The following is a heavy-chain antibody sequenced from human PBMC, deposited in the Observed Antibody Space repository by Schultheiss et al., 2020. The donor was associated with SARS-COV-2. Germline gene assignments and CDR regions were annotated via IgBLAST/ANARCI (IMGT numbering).Heavy chain of an antibody. D-gene: IGHD6-19*01. V-gene: IGHV4-34*01. CDR2: IYYSGST. CDR1: GGSFSGYY. J-gene: IGHJ4*02. CDR3: ARAPQEWLVLDY. Sequence: SETLSLTCAVYGGSFSGYYWSWIRQPPGKGLEWIGSIYYSGSTYYNPSLKSRITISVDTSKSQFSLKLNSVTAADTAVYYCARAPQEWLVLDYWGQGTLVTVSS.